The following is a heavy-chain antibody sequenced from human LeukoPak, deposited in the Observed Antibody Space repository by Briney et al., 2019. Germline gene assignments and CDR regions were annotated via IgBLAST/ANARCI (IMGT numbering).Heavy chain of an antibody. CDR1: GFTFSSYE. CDR2: ISSSGSTI. CDR3: ARDESFPDPLWFGELSGVTLFDY. V-gene: IGHV3-48*03. Sequence: GGSLRLSCAASGFTFSSYEMNWVRQAPGKGLEWVSYISSSGSTIYYADSVKGRFTISRDNAKNSLYLQMNSLRAEDTAVYYCARDESFPDPLWFGELSGVTLFDYWGQGTLVTVSS. D-gene: IGHD3-10*01. J-gene: IGHJ4*02.